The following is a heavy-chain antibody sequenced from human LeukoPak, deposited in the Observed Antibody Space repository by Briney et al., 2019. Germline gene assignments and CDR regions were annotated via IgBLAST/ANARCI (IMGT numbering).Heavy chain of an antibody. CDR2: ISSNGGST. J-gene: IGHJ6*04. Sequence: GGSLRLSCSASGFTFSSYAMHWVRQAPGKGLEYVSAISSNGGSTYYADSVKGRFTISRDNSKNTLYLQMSSLRAEDTAVYYCVKDLPCIPIFCGMDVWGKGTTVTVSS. CDR1: GFTFSSYA. CDR3: VKDLPCIPIFCGMDV. D-gene: IGHD3-9*01. V-gene: IGHV3-64D*06.